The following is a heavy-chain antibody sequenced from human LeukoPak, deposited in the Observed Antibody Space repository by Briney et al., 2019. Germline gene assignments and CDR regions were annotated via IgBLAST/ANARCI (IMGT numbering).Heavy chain of an antibody. J-gene: IGHJ4*02. D-gene: IGHD3-22*01. CDR1: GYTFTSYG. CDR2: ISAYNGNT. V-gene: IGHV1-18*01. Sequence: ASVKVSCKASGYTFTSYGISWVRQAPGQGLEWMGWISAYNGNTNYAQKLQGRVTMTTDTSTSTACMELRSLRSDDTAVYYCARDDHYYDSSGYYYFDYWGQGTLVTVSS. CDR3: ARDDHYYDSSGYYYFDY.